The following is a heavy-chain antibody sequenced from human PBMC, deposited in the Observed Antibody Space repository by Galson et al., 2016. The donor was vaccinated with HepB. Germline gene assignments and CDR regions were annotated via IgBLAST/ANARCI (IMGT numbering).Heavy chain of an antibody. CDR1: GYTFSSYA. V-gene: IGHV1-3*01. Sequence: SVKVSCKASGYTFSSYAMHWVRQAPGQRLEXMGWXXAADDNTKSSQKFQGRVTITRDTSASTAYMELSSLRSEDTALYYCVRGGGDYWGQGTLVTVSS. D-gene: IGHD3-10*01. J-gene: IGHJ4*02. CDR3: VRGGGDY. CDR2: XXAADDNT.